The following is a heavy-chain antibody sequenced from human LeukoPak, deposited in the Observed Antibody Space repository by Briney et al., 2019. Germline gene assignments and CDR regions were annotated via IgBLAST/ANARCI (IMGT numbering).Heavy chain of an antibody. Sequence: GGSLRLSCAASGFTFSSYSMHWVRQAPGKGLEWVAVISYDGSDEYYADSVKGRFTISRDNSKNTLYLQMNSLRAEDTAVYYCAREVWVGGVDYWGQGTLVTVCS. J-gene: IGHJ4*02. CDR3: AREVWVGGVDY. CDR1: GFTFSSYS. CDR2: ISYDGSDE. V-gene: IGHV3-30*04. D-gene: IGHD1-26*01.